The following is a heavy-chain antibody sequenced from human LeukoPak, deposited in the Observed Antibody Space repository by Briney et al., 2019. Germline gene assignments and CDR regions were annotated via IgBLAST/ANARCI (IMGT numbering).Heavy chain of an antibody. Sequence: GASVKVSCKASGGTFSSYAISWVRQAPGQGLEWMGRIIPIFGTANYAQKFQGRVTTTTDESTSTAYMELSSLRSEDTAVYYCAREAPAARYYYYYMDVWGKGTTVTVSS. V-gene: IGHV1-69*05. CDR2: IIPIFGTA. J-gene: IGHJ6*03. D-gene: IGHD2-2*01. CDR1: GGTFSSYA. CDR3: AREAPAARYYYYYMDV.